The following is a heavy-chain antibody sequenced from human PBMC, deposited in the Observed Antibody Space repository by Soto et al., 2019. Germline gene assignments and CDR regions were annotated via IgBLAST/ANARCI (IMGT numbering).Heavy chain of an antibody. CDR1: GFTCSSYA. D-gene: IGHD5-12*01. Sequence: WGSLRLSCAASGFTCSSYAMHWVRQAPGKGLEWVAVISYDGSNKYYADSVKGRFTISRDNSKNTPYLQMNSLRAEDTAVYYCARDPGRGYSGYETLTDYYYGMDVWGQGTTVTVSS. V-gene: IGHV3-30-3*01. CDR2: ISYDGSNK. J-gene: IGHJ6*02. CDR3: ARDPGRGYSGYETLTDYYYGMDV.